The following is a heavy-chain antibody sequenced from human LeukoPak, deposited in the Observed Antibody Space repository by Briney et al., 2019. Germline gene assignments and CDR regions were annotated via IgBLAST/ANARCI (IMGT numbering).Heavy chain of an antibody. D-gene: IGHD6-25*01. CDR1: GGSISSYY. V-gene: IGHV4-59*01. Sequence: SETLSLTCTVSGGSISSYYWSWIRQPPGKGLEWIGYIYYSGSTNYNPSLKSRVTISVDTSKNQFSLRLSSVTAADTAVYYCASQTSAYNWFDPWGQGTLVTVSS. CDR2: IYYSGST. CDR3: ASQTSAYNWFDP. J-gene: IGHJ5*02.